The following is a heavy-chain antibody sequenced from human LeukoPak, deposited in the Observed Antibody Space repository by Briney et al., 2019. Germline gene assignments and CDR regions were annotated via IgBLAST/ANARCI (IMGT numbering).Heavy chain of an antibody. V-gene: IGHV4-39*01. CDR1: GGYICSSSYY. Sequence: SETLSLTCTVSGGYICSSSYYWGWIRQPPGKGLEWIGDIYYTGRTYYNSSLKSRLTISIDTSKNQFSLKLASVTAADTAVYYCARRRYYDSTGYLDWGQGTLITVSS. J-gene: IGHJ1*01. CDR2: IYYTGRT. D-gene: IGHD3-22*01. CDR3: ARRRYYDSTGYLD.